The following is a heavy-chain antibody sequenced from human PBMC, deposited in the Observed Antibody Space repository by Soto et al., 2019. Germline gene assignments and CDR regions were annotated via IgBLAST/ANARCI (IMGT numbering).Heavy chain of an antibody. D-gene: IGHD1-1*01. CDR2: ISAHNGNT. CDR3: ARGRYGDY. CDR1: GYGFTTYG. V-gene: IGHV1-18*01. J-gene: IGHJ4*02. Sequence: QVHLVQSGAEVKKPGASVKVSCKGSGYGFTTYGITWVRQAPGQGLEWMAWISAHNGNTNYAQKLHGMGTVTRDTSTCAASMELRSLRSNDTAVYYCARGRYGDYWGKGALVTASS.